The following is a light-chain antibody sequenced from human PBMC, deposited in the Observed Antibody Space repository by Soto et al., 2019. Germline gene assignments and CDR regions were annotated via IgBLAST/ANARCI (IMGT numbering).Light chain of an antibody. Sequence: QSALTQPASVSGSPGQSITISCTGTSSDVGGYNYVSWYQHYPGKAPKLIIYEVSNRPSGVSDRLSGSKSGNTASLTLSGLQAEDEAHYYCSSYARNSVLFGGGTKLTVL. CDR2: EVS. J-gene: IGLJ2*01. V-gene: IGLV2-14*01. CDR3: SSYARNSVL. CDR1: SSDVGGYNY.